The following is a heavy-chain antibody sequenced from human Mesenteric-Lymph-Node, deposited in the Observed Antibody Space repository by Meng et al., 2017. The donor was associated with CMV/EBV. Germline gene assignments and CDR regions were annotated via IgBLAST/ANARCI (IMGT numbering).Heavy chain of an antibody. V-gene: IGHV3-23*01. CDR2: VSGGGDST. CDR1: EFTFSRYA. J-gene: IGHJ5*02. Sequence: GESLKISCTGYEFTFSRYAMSWVRQAPGKGLEWVSAVSGGGDSTYYADSVKGRFTVSRDNSKNTVYLQMNSLRAEDTAVYYCAKDRYQLLYPNWFDPWGQGTLVTVSS. D-gene: IGHD2-2*02. CDR3: AKDRYQLLYPNWFDP.